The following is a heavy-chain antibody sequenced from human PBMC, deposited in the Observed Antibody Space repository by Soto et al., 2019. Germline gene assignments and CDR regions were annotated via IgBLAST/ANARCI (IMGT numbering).Heavy chain of an antibody. J-gene: IGHJ1*01. Sequence: ASVKVSCKASGYTFTSYYINWVRQATGQGLEWMGWMNPNSGNTGYAQKFQGRVTITADESTSTAYMELSSLRSEDTAVYYCARENSSWRIEYFQHWGQGTLVTVSS. CDR1: GYTFTSYY. CDR3: ARENSSWRIEYFQH. CDR2: MNPNSGNT. D-gene: IGHD6-13*01. V-gene: IGHV1-8*01.